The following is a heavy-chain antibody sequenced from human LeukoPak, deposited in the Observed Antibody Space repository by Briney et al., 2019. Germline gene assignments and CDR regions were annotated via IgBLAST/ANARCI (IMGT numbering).Heavy chain of an antibody. D-gene: IGHD3-22*01. Sequence: GGSLRLSCEASGFTLNSYIMHWVRQAPGKGLEWVAVISYDGSNKYYADSVKGRFTISRDNSKNTLYLQMNSLRAEDTAVYYCAREQGEDHSGYYYVGFGYFDYWGQGTLVTVSS. J-gene: IGHJ4*02. CDR1: GFTLNSYI. CDR2: ISYDGSNK. CDR3: AREQGEDHSGYYYVGFGYFDY. V-gene: IGHV3-30*04.